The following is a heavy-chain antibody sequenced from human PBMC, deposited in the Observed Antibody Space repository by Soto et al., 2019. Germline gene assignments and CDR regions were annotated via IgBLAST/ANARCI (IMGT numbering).Heavy chain of an antibody. CDR2: ISAYNGNT. V-gene: IGHV1-18*01. D-gene: IGHD2-2*01. Sequence: ALVKVSCKASGYTFTSYGISWVRQAPGQGLEWMGWISAYNGNTNYAQKLQGRVTMTTDTSTSTAYMELRSLRSDDTAVYYCARDIVVVPAADYYYYYYGMDAWGQGTTVTVSS. CDR3: ARDIVVVPAADYYYYYYGMDA. J-gene: IGHJ6*02. CDR1: GYTFTSYG.